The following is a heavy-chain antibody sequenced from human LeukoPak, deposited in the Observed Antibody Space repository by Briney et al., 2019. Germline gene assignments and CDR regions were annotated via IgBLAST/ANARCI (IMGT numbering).Heavy chain of an antibody. V-gene: IGHV1-2*02. CDR2: INPNSGGT. CDR1: GYTFTSYG. J-gene: IGHJ4*02. CDR3: ARFSYDSSGLEY. D-gene: IGHD3-22*01. Sequence: ASVKVSCKASGYTFTSYGISWVRQAPGQGLEWMGWINPNSGGTNYAQKFQGRVTMTRDTSISTAYMELSRLRSDDTAVYYCARFSYDSSGLEYWGQGTLVTVSS.